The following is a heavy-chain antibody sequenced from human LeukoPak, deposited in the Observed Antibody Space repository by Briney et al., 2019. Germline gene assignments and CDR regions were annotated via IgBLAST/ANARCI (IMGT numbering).Heavy chain of an antibody. CDR3: ARAAAGPRFDY. CDR2: IYYSGST. D-gene: IGHD6-13*01. CDR1: GGSISSSSYY. J-gene: IGHJ4*02. Sequence: SQTLSLTCTVSGGSISSSSYYWGWIRQPPGKGLEWIGSIYYSGSTYYNPSLKSRVTISVDTSKNQFSLKLSSVTAADTAVYYCARAAAGPRFDYWGQGTLVTVSS. V-gene: IGHV4-39*07.